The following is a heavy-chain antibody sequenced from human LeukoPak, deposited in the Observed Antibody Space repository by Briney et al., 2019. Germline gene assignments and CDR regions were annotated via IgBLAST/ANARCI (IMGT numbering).Heavy chain of an antibody. CDR3: ARDIGGDTDGRASYWFAP. J-gene: IGHJ5*02. CDR2: INYFGTT. CDR1: GGSIRSHS. V-gene: IGHV4-59*11. D-gene: IGHD1-1*01. Sequence: SETLSLTCTVSGGSIRSHSWHWIRQSPGKGLEWIGSINYFGTTAYKPSLKSRVTLSVDTSKNQFSLKLTSVTAADTAVYYCARDIGGDTDGRASYWFAPWGQGTLVTVSS.